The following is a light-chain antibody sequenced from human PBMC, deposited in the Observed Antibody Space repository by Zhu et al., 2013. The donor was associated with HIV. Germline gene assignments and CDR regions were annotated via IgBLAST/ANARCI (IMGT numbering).Light chain of an antibody. V-gene: IGKV1-9*01. J-gene: IGKJ3*01. CDR3: QHVNSNAA. Sequence: DIQLTQSPSFLSASVGDRVTLTCRASQDIGSYLAWYQQKPGKPPKLLVYAASTTQSGVPSRFGGRGSGTEFTLTITSLQPDDFATYYCQHVNSNAAFGPGTKVDV. CDR1: QDIGSY. CDR2: AAS.